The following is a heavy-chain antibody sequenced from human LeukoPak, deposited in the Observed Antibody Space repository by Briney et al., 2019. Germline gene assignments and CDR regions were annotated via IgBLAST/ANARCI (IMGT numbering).Heavy chain of an antibody. J-gene: IGHJ4*02. V-gene: IGHV4-59*08. CDR1: GGSISSYY. CDR3: ARHYDSSGYWYYFDY. Sequence: PSETLSLTCTVSGGSISSYYWSWIRQPPGKGLEWIGYIYYSGSTNSNPSLKSRVTISVDTSKNQFSLKLTSVTAADTAVYYCARHYDSSGYWYYFDYWGQGTLVTVSS. CDR2: IYYSGST. D-gene: IGHD3-22*01.